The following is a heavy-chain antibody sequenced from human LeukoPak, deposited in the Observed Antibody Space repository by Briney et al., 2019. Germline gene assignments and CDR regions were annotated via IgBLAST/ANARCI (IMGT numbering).Heavy chain of an antibody. CDR3: AGGLYYYDSSGYPGPFDY. Sequence: ASVKVSCKASGYTFTSCGISWVRQAPGQGLEWMGWISAYNGNTNYAQKLQGRVTMTTDTSTSTAYMELRSLRSDDTAVYYCAGGLYYYDSSGYPGPFDYWGQGTLVTVSS. CDR2: ISAYNGNT. J-gene: IGHJ4*02. D-gene: IGHD3-22*01. V-gene: IGHV1-18*01. CDR1: GYTFTSCG.